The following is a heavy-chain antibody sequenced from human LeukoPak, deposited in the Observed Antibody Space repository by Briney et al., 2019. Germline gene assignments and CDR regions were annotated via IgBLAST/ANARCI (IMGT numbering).Heavy chain of an antibody. CDR3: ARDSRTGKGDYDY. J-gene: IGHJ4*02. D-gene: IGHD1-1*01. CDR1: GFTVSSNY. Sequence: GGSLGLSCAASGFTVSSNYMSWVRQAPGKGLEWVSIIYSGGNTFYADSVKGRFTISRDNSKNTLYLQMNSLRTEDTAVYYCARDSRTGKGDYDYWGQGTLVTVSS. V-gene: IGHV3-53*01. CDR2: IYSGGNT.